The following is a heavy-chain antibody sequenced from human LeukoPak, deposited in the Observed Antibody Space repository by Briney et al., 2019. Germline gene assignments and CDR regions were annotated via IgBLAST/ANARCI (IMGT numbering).Heavy chain of an antibody. V-gene: IGHV3-23*01. Sequence: AGGSLRLSCAASGFTFSSYAMSWVRQALGKGLEWVSAISGSGGSTYYADSVKDRFTISRDNSKNTLYLQMNSLRAEDTAVYYCAKDMDSSGWYTGEFDYWGQGTLVTVSS. CDR2: ISGSGGST. CDR3: AKDMDSSGWYTGEFDY. CDR1: GFTFSSYA. J-gene: IGHJ4*02. D-gene: IGHD6-19*01.